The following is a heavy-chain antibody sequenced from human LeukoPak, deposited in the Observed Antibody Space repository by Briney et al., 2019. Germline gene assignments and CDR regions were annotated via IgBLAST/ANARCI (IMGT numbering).Heavy chain of an antibody. Sequence: AGGSLRLSCPASGFTFSSYAMSWVRQAPGKGLEWVSSVGASGANTFYADSVKGRFTISRDNSKNTLYLQMNSLRAEDTAVYYCAIGQLWSPSHWGQGALVTVSS. CDR3: AIGQLWSPSH. J-gene: IGHJ4*02. V-gene: IGHV3-23*01. CDR2: VGASGANT. D-gene: IGHD5-18*01. CDR1: GFTFSSYA.